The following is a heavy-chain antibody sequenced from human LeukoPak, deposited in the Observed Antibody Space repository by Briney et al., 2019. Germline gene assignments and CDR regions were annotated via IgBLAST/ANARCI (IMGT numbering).Heavy chain of an antibody. J-gene: IGHJ4*02. D-gene: IGHD3-16*01. CDR1: GGSISSTTSY. V-gene: IGHV4-39*07. Sequence: PSETLSLTCTVSGGSISSTTSYWGWIRQPPGKGLEWIGSVYSGGSTFYNPSLKSRVTIPVDTSKNQFSLKLSSVTAADTAVYYCARVRGRDNPDYDYGQVYWGQGTLVAVSS. CDR2: VYSGGST. CDR3: ARVRGRDNPDYDYGQVY.